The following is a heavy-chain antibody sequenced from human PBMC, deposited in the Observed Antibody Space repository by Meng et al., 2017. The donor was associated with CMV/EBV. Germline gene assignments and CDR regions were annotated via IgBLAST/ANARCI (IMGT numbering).Heavy chain of an antibody. CDR1: GGSFSGYY. V-gene: IGHV4-34*01. Sequence: QLLLQQWGAGLLKPSETLSLTCAVYGGSFSGYYWSWIRQPPGKGLEWIGEINHSGSTNYNPSLKSRVTISVDTSKNQFSLKLSSVTAADTAVYYCARGVGATGKADYWGQGTLVTVSS. CDR3: ARGVGATGKADY. CDR2: INHSGST. D-gene: IGHD1-26*01. J-gene: IGHJ4*02.